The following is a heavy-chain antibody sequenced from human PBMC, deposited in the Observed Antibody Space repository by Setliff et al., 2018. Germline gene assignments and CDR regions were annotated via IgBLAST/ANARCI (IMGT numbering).Heavy chain of an antibody. J-gene: IGHJ4*02. CDR3: ATRLYDSSGHQDLGY. D-gene: IGHD3-22*01. CDR1: GYTLTELS. Sequence: ASVKVSCKVSGYTLTELSRHWVRQAPGKGLEWMGGFDPEDGETIYAQKFQGRVTMTEDTSTDTAYMELSSLRSEDTAVYYCATRLYDSSGHQDLGYWGQGTLVTVS. V-gene: IGHV1-24*01. CDR2: FDPEDGET.